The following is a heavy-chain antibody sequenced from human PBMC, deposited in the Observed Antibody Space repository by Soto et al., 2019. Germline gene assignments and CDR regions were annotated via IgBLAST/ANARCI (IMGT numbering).Heavy chain of an antibody. V-gene: IGHV3-9*01. CDR2: ISWNSGSI. D-gene: IGHD5-12*01. CDR3: AKASIVATITGSWFDP. CDR1: GFTFDDYA. Sequence: DVQLVESGGRLVQPGRSLRLSCAASGFTFDDYAMHWVRQAPGKGLEWVSGISWNSGSIGYADSVKGRFTISRDNAKNSLYLQMNSLRAEDTALYYCAKASIVATITGSWFDPWGQGTLVTVSS. J-gene: IGHJ5*02.